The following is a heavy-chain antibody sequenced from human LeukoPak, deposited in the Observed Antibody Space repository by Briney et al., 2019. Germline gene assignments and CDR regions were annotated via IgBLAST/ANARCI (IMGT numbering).Heavy chain of an antibody. Sequence: SETLSLTCTVSGGSISSYYWSWIRQPPGKGLEWIGYIYYSGRTNYNPSLKSRVIISVDTSKNQLSLKLSSVTAADTAVYYCARMGVYYYYYYMDVWGKGTTVTVSS. V-gene: IGHV4-59*01. CDR2: IYYSGRT. CDR3: ARMGVYYYYYYMDV. CDR1: GGSISSYY. J-gene: IGHJ6*03. D-gene: IGHD2-8*01.